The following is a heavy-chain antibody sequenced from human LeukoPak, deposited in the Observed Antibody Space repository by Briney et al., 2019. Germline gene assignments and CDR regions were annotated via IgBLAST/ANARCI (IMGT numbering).Heavy chain of an antibody. J-gene: IGHJ6*03. D-gene: IGHD2-2*01. CDR2: IIPILGIA. V-gene: IGHV1-69*04. Sequence: SVKVSCKASGGTFSSYAISWVRQAPGQGLEWMGRIIPILGIANYAQKFQGRVTITTDESTSTAYMELSGLRSEDTAVYYCARVVPAAKFYYYMDVWGKGTTVTVSS. CDR1: GGTFSSYA. CDR3: ARVVPAAKFYYYMDV.